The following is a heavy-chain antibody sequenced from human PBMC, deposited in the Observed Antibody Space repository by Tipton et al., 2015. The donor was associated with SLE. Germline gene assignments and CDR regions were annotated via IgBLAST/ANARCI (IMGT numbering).Heavy chain of an antibody. J-gene: IGHJ3*02. CDR3: ARRAGSTTAFDI. Sequence: QLVQSGAEVKKPGESLKISCKGSGYIFTNYWIAWVRQMPGKGLEWMGIIYPGDSDTSYSPSFQGQVTISADKSISAAYLQWSSLKASDTAMYYCARRAGSTTAFDIWGQWTMVTVSS. CDR1: GYIFTNYW. CDR2: IYPGDSDT. V-gene: IGHV5-51*01. D-gene: IGHD5/OR15-5a*01.